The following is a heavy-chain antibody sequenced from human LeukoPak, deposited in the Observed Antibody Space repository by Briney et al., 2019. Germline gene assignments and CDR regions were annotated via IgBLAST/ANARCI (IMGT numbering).Heavy chain of an antibody. CDR1: GFTFSNYW. D-gene: IGHD6-13*01. J-gene: IGHJ6*03. CDR2: IKQDGSEK. V-gene: IGHV3-7*01. Sequence: PGGSLRLSCAASGFTFSNYWMSWVRQAPGKRLEWVANIKQDGSEKYYVDSVKGRFTISRDNAKNSLYLQMNSLRDDDTAMYYCARGASGHSSNWNFPYYYYYMDVWGKGTTVTISS. CDR3: ARGASGHSSNWNFPYYYYYMDV.